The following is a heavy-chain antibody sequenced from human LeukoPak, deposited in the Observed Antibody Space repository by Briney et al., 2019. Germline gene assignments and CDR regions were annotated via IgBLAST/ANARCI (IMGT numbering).Heavy chain of an antibody. CDR3: ARAHYDFWSAPGYYYYYMDV. CDR2: IYPGDSDT. CDR1: GYSFTSYW. D-gene: IGHD3-3*01. Sequence: PGESLKISCKGSGYSFTSYWIGWVRQMPGKGLEWMGIIYPGDSDTRYSPSFQGQVTISADKSISTAYLQWGSLKASDTAMYYCARAHYDFWSAPGYYYYYMDVWGKGTTVTVSS. V-gene: IGHV5-51*01. J-gene: IGHJ6*03.